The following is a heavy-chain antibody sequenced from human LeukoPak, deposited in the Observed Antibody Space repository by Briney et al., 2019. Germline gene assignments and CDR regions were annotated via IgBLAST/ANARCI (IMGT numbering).Heavy chain of an antibody. CDR3: ARVLGYCSGGNCYLDH. Sequence: SETLSLTCTVSGGSISSGGYYWSWIRQHPGKGLEWIGYIYYSGSTYYNPSLKSRITIPMDTSKNQFSLKLSSVTAADTAVYYCARVLGYCSGGNCYLDHWGQGILVTVSS. D-gene: IGHD2-15*01. CDR2: IYYSGST. J-gene: IGHJ4*02. CDR1: GGSISSGGYY. V-gene: IGHV4-31*03.